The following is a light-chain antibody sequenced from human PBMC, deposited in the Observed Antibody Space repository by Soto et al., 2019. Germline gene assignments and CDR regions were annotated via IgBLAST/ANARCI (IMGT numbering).Light chain of an antibody. CDR1: QSVSSY. CDR2: GAS. J-gene: IGKJ1*01. V-gene: IGKV3-15*01. Sequence: DIVLTQSPATLSLSPGERATLSCRASQSVSSYLAWYQQKPGQAPRLLIYGASTRATGIPARFSGSGSGTEFTLTISSLQSEDFAVYYCQHSITFGQGTKVDIK. CDR3: QHSIT.